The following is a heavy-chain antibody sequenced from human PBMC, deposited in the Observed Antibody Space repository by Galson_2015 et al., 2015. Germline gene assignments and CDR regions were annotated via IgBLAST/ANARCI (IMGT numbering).Heavy chain of an antibody. D-gene: IGHD5-12*01. Sequence: SLRLSCAASGFTFDDYAMHWVRQAPGKGLEWVSGISWNSGGIGYADSVKGRFTISRDNAKNSLYLQMNSLRAEDTALYYCAKDSGPDAYVYSYVDSWGQGTLGTVSS. CDR2: ISWNSGGI. CDR1: GFTFDDYA. CDR3: AKDSGPDAYVYSYVDS. J-gene: IGHJ4*02. V-gene: IGHV3-9*01.